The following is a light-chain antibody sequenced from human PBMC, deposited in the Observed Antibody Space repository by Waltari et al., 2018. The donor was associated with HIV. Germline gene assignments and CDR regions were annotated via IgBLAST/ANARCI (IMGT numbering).Light chain of an antibody. CDR1: SSNIGKHY. Sequence: QSVLTQPPSVSAAPGQKVTISCSGSSSNIGKHYVSWVQQLPGTPPNLLIYDNHKRPSGIPDRCSASRSGTSATLAVTGLQIGDEADYYCGTWDTSLTAGVFGGGTKLTVL. V-gene: IGLV1-51*01. CDR3: GTWDTSLTAGV. CDR2: DNH. J-gene: IGLJ3*02.